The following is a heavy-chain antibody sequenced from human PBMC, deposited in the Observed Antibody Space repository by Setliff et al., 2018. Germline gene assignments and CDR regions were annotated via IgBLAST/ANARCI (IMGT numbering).Heavy chain of an antibody. CDR2: INPHASEK. CDR3: FGAGTCSY. D-gene: IGHD3-10*01. CDR1: GFTFSNCW. Sequence: GGSLRLSCAASGFTFSNCWVSWVRQAPGKGLEWLASINPHASEKYYVDSVKGRFTISRDNAKNSLSLQMNSLRTEDTAVYYCFGAGTCSYWGQGALVTVSS. J-gene: IGHJ4*02. V-gene: IGHV3-7*01.